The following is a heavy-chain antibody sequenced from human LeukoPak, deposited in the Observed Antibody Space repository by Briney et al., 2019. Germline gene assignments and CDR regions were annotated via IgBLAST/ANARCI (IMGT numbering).Heavy chain of an antibody. CDR1: GFTFSNAW. CDR2: IKSKTDGGTT. D-gene: IGHD3-9*01. CDR3: TTEVPYYDILTGYRVGFYFDY. Sequence: PGGSLRLSCAASGFTFSNAWMSWVRQAPGKGLEWVGRIKSKTDGGTTDYAAPVKGRFTISRDDSKNTLYLQMNSLKTEDTAVYYCTTEVPYYDILTGYRVGFYFDYRGQGTLVTVSS. V-gene: IGHV3-15*01. J-gene: IGHJ4*02.